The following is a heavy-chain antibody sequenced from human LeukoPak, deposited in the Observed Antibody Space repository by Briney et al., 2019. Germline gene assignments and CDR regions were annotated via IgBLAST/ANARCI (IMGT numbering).Heavy chain of an antibody. CDR1: GFTFTSSA. CDR3: AAGRATVAYGMDV. CDR2: IAVGSGNT. D-gene: IGHD4-17*01. J-gene: IGHJ6*02. V-gene: IGHV1-58*02. Sequence: SVKVSCKASGFTFTSSAMQWVRQARGQRLEWIGWIAVGSGNTNYAQKFQERVTITRDMSTSTAYMELSSLRSEDTVVYYCAAGRATVAYGMDVWGQGTTVTVSS.